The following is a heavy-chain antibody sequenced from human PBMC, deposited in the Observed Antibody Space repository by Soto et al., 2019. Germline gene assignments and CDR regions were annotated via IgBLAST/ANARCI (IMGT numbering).Heavy chain of an antibody. D-gene: IGHD3-3*01. Sequence: EVQLVESGGGLVQPGGSLRLSCAASGFTFSSYWMSWVRQAPGKGLEWVANIKQDGSEKYYVDSVKGRFTISRDNAKNSLYLQMNGLRAEDTAVYYCARDGYDFWSGYSTDYWGQGTLVTVSS. V-gene: IGHV3-7*03. CDR1: GFTFSSYW. CDR2: IKQDGSEK. CDR3: ARDGYDFWSGYSTDY. J-gene: IGHJ4*02.